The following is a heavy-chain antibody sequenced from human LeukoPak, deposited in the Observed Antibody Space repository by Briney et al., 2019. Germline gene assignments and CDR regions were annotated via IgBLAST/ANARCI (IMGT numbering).Heavy chain of an antibody. J-gene: IGHJ3*02. D-gene: IGHD4/OR15-4a*01. CDR1: GFTFSSYE. Sequence: PGGSLRLSCAASGFTFSSYEMNWVRQAPGKGLEWVSYISSSGSTIYYADSVKGRFTISRDNAKNSLYLQMNSLRAEDTAVYYCARATDYGATYAFDIWGQGTMVTVSS. CDR3: ARATDYGATYAFDI. CDR2: ISSSGSTI. V-gene: IGHV3-48*03.